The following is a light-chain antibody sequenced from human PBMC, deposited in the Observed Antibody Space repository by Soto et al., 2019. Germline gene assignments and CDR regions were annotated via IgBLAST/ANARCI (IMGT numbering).Light chain of an antibody. CDR2: DAS. CDR1: QDINNY. V-gene: IGKV1-33*01. J-gene: IGKJ2*01. Sequence: DLPMTQSPSSLSASVGDRVTFACQASQDINNYLSWFQQKPGKAPKLLIYDASNLEAGVPSRFSGSGSGTDFTFTISSLQPEDFATYFCQQYNDLPYTFGQGTKLEI. CDR3: QQYNDLPYT.